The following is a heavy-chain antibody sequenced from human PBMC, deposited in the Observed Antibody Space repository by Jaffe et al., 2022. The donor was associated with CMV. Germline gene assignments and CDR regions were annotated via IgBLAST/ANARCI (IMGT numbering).Heavy chain of an antibody. CDR1: GFTFGDYA. V-gene: IGHV3-49*04. D-gene: IGHD6-13*01. Sequence: EVQLVESGGGLVQPGRSLRLSCTASGFTFGDYAMSWVRQAPGKGLEWVGFIRSKAYGGTTEYAASVKGRFTISRDDSKSIAYLQMNSLKTEDTAVYYCTRDSGSSSDYDYWGQGTLVTVSS. CDR3: TRDSGSSSDYDY. J-gene: IGHJ4*02. CDR2: IRSKAYGGTT.